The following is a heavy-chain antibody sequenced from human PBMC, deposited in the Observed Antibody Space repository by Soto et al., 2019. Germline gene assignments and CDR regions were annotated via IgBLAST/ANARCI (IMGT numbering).Heavy chain of an antibody. CDR1: GFTFSRYW. J-gene: IGHJ6*02. CDR2: IKQDGSEK. Sequence: GGSLRLSCAASGFTFSRYWMSWVRQAPGKGLEWVANIKQDGSEKHYVDSVKGRFTNSRDNAKNSLYRQMNSLRAEDTAVYYCARDRVGGATSYYYYGMDVWGQGTTVTVSS. D-gene: IGHD1-26*01. CDR3: ARDRVGGATSYYYYGMDV. V-gene: IGHV3-7*05.